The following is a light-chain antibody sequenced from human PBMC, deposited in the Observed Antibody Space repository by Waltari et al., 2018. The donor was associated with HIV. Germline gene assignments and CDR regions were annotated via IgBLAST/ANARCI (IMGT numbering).Light chain of an antibody. V-gene: IGLV2-14*01. CDR1: VVDSGPEIY. CDR3: SSDSTITSLFV. CDR2: MLS. Sequence: QSALAQPASVSGSPGQSITISCPGAVVDSGPEIYVSCYQQHPGRAPRLSIYMLSIRASAVSARFAGSSSGMSATLTISGLQSDDEAHYYCSSDSTITSLFVFGTGTRVTVL. J-gene: IGLJ1*01.